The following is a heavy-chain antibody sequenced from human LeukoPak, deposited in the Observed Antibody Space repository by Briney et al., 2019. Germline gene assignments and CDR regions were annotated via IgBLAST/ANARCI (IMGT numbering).Heavy chain of an antibody. CDR1: GGSVSSVTYY. V-gene: IGHV4-61*01. D-gene: IGHD3-10*01. Sequence: PSETLSLTCTVSGGSVSSVTYYWSWIRQPPGKGLEWIGFVYNSASTNYNPSLKSRVTISVDTSKNKFSLKLTSVTAADTAVYFCASRAKLYSGSGSPGDAFEIWGQGTTVTVSS. CDR2: VYNSAST. CDR3: ASRAKLYSGSGSPGDAFEI. J-gene: IGHJ3*02.